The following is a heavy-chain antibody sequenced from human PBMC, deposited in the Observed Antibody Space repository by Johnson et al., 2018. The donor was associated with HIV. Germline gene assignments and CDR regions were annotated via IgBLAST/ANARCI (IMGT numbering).Heavy chain of an antibody. V-gene: IGHV3-30*19. CDR3: ARDFYVSSGWIPLDAFDI. D-gene: IGHD3-22*01. Sequence: QVQLVESGGGVVQPGGSLRLSCAASGFTFSSYGMHWVRQTPGKGLEWVTLISSDGRDKLYADSAKGRFSISRDNSKNTLYLQMDSLRAEDTAVYYCARDFYVSSGWIPLDAFDIWGQGTMVTVSS. CDR1: GFTFSSYG. J-gene: IGHJ3*02. CDR2: ISSDGRDK.